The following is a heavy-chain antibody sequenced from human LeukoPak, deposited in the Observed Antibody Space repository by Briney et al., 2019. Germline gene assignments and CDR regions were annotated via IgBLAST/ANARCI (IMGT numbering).Heavy chain of an antibody. V-gene: IGHV1-18*01. CDR1: GGTFSSYA. CDR3: ARDFVPSFRYDSSGQGAFDI. J-gene: IGHJ3*02. D-gene: IGHD3-22*01. Sequence: ASVKVSCKASGGTFSSYAISWVRQAPGQGLEWMGWISAYNGNTNYAQKLQGRVTMTTDTSTSTAYMELRSLRSDDTAVYYCARDFVPSFRYDSSGQGAFDIWGQGTMVTVSS. CDR2: ISAYNGNT.